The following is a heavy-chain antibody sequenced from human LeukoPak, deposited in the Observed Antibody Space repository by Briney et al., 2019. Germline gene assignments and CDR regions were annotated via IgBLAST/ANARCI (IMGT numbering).Heavy chain of an antibody. J-gene: IGHJ3*01. CDR3: ARVIGWDEPFDL. CDR2: INTDGSST. D-gene: IGHD1-26*01. V-gene: IGHV3-74*01. CDR1: GFTLSNYW. Sequence: GSLRLSCSASGFTLSNYWIHWVRQAPGKGLMWVSRINTDGSSTNYADSVRGRFTVSRDNAKNTLYLQMNSLRVEDTAVYYCARVIGWDEPFDLWGHGTLVTVSS.